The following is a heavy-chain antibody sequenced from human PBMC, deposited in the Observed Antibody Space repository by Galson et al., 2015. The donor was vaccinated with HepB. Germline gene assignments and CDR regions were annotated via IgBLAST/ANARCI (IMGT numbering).Heavy chain of an antibody. D-gene: IGHD6-19*01. CDR2: ISAYNGNT. V-gene: IGHV1-18*01. CDR3: ARDLAVAAHGGWFDP. CDR1: GYTFTSYG. J-gene: IGHJ5*02. Sequence: SVKVSCKASGYTFTSYGISWVRQAPGQGLEWMGWISAYNGNTNYAQKLQGRVTMTTDTSTSTAYMELRSLRSDDTAVYYCARDLAVAAHGGWFDPWGQGTLVTVSS.